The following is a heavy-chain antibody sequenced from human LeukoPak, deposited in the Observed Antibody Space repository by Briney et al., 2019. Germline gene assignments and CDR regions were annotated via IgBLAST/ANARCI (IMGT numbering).Heavy chain of an antibody. J-gene: IGHJ5*02. CDR1: GFTFSSYW. V-gene: IGHV3-7*01. Sequence: GGSLRLSCAASGFTFSSYWMSWVRQAPGKGLEWVANIKQDGSEKYYVDSVKGRFTISRDNAKNSLYLQMNSLRAEDTAVYYCARGEVAGPYNWFDPWGQGTLVTVSS. D-gene: IGHD2-15*01. CDR2: IKQDGSEK. CDR3: ARGEVAGPYNWFDP.